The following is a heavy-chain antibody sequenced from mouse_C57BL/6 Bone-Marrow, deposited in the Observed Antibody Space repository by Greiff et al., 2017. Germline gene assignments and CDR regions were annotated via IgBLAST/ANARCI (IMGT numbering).Heavy chain of an antibody. CDR3: ARARLRYWYFDV. CDR1: GFTFSSYA. V-gene: IGHV5-4*01. J-gene: IGHJ1*03. D-gene: IGHD2-4*01. CDR2: ISDGGSYT. Sequence: EVHLVESGGGLVKPGGSLKLSCAASGFTFSSYAMSWVRQTPEKRLEWVATISDGGSYTNYPDNVKGRFTISRDNAKNNLYLQMSHLKSEDTAMYYCARARLRYWYFDVWGTGTTVTVSS.